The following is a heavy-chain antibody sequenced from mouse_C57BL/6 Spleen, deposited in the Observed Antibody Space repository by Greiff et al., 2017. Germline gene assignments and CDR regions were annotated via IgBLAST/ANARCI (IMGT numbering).Heavy chain of an antibody. D-gene: IGHD2-12*01. V-gene: IGHV1-50*01. CDR3: ARGKTT. CDR1: GYTFTSYW. Sequence: VQLQQPGAELVKPGASVKLSCKASGYTFTSYWMQWVKQRPGQGLEWIGEIDPSDSYTNYNQKFKGKATLTVDTSSSTAYMQLSSLTSEDSAVYYCARGKTTWGQGTLVTVSA. J-gene: IGHJ3*01. CDR2: IDPSDSYT.